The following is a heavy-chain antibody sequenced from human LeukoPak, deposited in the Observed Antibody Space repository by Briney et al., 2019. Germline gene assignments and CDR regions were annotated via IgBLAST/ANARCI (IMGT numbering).Heavy chain of an antibody. Sequence: PGGSLRLSCVASGFTFSNYGMHWVRQAPGKGLEWVSFVWYDGSDKYYVDSVKGRFTISRDNSKNTLYLQMNSLRAEDTAVYYCAKEEESSGWWQSYYYYGMDVWGQGTTVTVSS. J-gene: IGHJ6*02. CDR2: VWYDGSDK. D-gene: IGHD6-19*01. CDR3: AKEEESSGWWQSYYYYGMDV. V-gene: IGHV3-30*02. CDR1: GFTFSNYG.